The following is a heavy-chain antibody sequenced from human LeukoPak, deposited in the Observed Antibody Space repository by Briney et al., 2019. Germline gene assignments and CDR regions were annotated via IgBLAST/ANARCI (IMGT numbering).Heavy chain of an antibody. V-gene: IGHV3-74*01. Sequence: PGGSLRLSCAASGFTFSSYWMHWVRQAPGKGLVWVSRINSDGSSTSYADSVKGRFTISRDNAKNTLYLQMNSLRAEDTAVYYCARDIEDTAMDVYYYLDYWGQGTLVTVSS. CDR2: INSDGSST. J-gene: IGHJ4*02. CDR3: ARDIEDTAMDVYYYLDY. CDR1: GFTFSSYW. D-gene: IGHD5-18*01.